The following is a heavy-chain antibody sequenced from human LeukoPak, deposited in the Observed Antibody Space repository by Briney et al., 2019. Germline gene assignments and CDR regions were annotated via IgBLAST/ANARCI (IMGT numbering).Heavy chain of an antibody. V-gene: IGHV3-49*04. Sequence: PGRSLRLSCTASGFTFSDYAMSWVRQAPGKGLEWVGFIRSKAYGGTTEYAASVKGRFTISRDDSKSIAYLQMNSLKTEDTAVYYCTRDGIAAAGSFYYYYYYMDVWGKGTTVTVSS. CDR2: IRSKAYGGTT. J-gene: IGHJ6*03. CDR3: TRDGIAAAGSFYYYYYYMDV. CDR1: GFTFSDYA. D-gene: IGHD6-13*01.